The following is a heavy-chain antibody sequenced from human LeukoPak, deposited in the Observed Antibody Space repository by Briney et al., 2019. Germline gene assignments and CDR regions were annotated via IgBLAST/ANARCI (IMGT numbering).Heavy chain of an antibody. CDR2: IIPIFGIA. CDR3: ARERGEQLWNSFDP. V-gene: IGHV1-69*04. CDR1: GGTFSSYA. D-gene: IGHD5-18*01. Sequence: SVKVSCKAAGGTFSSYAISWVRQAPGQGLEWMGRIIPIFGIANYAQKFQGRVTITADKSTSTAYMELSSLRSEDTALYYCARERGEQLWNSFDPWGQGTLVTASS. J-gene: IGHJ5*02.